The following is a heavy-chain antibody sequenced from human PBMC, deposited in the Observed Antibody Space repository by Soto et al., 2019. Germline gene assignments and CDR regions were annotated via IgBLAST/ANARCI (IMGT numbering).Heavy chain of an antibody. Sequence: GASVKVSCKASGYTFTSYYMHWVRQAPGQGLEWMGIINPSGGSTSYAQKFQGRVTMTRDTSTSTVYMELSSLRSEDTAVYYCAREPAIYGYGDLRIDYWRQGPLVSVS. J-gene: IGHJ4*02. CDR2: INPSGGST. CDR1: GYTFTSYY. V-gene: IGHV1-46*01. CDR3: AREPAIYGYGDLRIDY. D-gene: IGHD4-17*01.